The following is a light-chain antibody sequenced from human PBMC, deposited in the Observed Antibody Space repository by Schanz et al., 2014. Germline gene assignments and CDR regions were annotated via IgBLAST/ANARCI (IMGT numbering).Light chain of an antibody. V-gene: IGLV2-23*03. J-gene: IGLJ3*02. CDR1: SSDVGSTYL. CDR2: EGS. CDR3: SSYARGWNFVV. Sequence: QSALTQPASVSGSPGQSVTISCTGTSSDVGSTYLVSWYQQHPGKAPKLLIFEGSTRPSGVSNRFSGSKSGNTASLTISGLQAEDEAEYHCSSYARGWNFVVFGGGTKLTVL.